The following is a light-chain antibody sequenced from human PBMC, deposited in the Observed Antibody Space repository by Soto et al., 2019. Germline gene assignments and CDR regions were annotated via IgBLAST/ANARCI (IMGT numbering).Light chain of an antibody. CDR3: QHYNTYPWT. Sequence: DIQMTQSPSSLSASVGDRVTITCRASQSISSYLNWYQQKPGKAPKLLIYAASSLQSGVPSRFSGSGSGTDFTLTISSLQPEDFETYYCQHYNTYPWTLGQGTKVDIK. CDR2: AAS. J-gene: IGKJ1*01. CDR1: QSISSY. V-gene: IGKV1-39*01.